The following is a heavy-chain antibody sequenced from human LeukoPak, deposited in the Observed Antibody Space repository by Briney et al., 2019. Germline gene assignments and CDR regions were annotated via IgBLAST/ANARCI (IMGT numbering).Heavy chain of an antibody. CDR3: AKSAVAGTFSGPPDWFDP. Sequence: PGGSLRLSCVASGFTFSNYGMSWVRQAPGKGLEWVSGISGSGISTYYADSVKGRITISRDNSKNTLHLQMNSLRAEDTAVYYCAKSAVAGTFSGPPDWFDPWGQGTLVTVSS. D-gene: IGHD6-19*01. CDR2: ISGSGIST. J-gene: IGHJ5*02. V-gene: IGHV3-23*01. CDR1: GFTFSNYG.